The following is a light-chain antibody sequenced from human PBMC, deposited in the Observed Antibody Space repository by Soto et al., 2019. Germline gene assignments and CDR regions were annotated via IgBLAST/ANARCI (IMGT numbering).Light chain of an antibody. CDR2: EVV. J-gene: IGLJ2*01. CDR3: SSYTDSSTVL. Sequence: QSALTQPASVSGSPGQSITISCTGTSRDVGAYNYVSCYQHHPGKAPKLIIYEVVYRPSGISTRFSGSKSGNTASLAISGLQAEDEADYYCSSYTDSSTVLFGGGTKLTVL. V-gene: IGLV2-14*01. CDR1: SRDVGAYNY.